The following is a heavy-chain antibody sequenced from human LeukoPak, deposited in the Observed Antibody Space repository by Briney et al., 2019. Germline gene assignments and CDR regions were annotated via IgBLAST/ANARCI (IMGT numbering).Heavy chain of an antibody. CDR2: IYPGDSDT. V-gene: IGHV5-51*01. CDR1: GYIFTNYW. D-gene: IGHD1-1*01. J-gene: IGHJ4*02. CDR3: ARSVSSLELDY. Sequence: HGESLKISCKGSGYIFTNYWSGWVRQMPGKGLELMGIIYPGDSDTRYSPSFQGQVTISADNSPSTPYLQWSSLKPSATAMYYCARSVSSLELDYWGQGTLVTVSS.